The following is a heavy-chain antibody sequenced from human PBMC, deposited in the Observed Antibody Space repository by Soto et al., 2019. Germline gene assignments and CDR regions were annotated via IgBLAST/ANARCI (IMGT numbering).Heavy chain of an antibody. D-gene: IGHD1-26*01. CDR1: GFTFSSYG. Sequence: QVQLVESGGGVVQPGRSLRLSCAASGFTFSSYGMHWVRQAPGKGLEWVAVISYDGSNKYYADSVKGRFTISRDNSKNTLYLQMNSLRAEDTAVYYCAKGTGEGLWGRGTLVTVSS. V-gene: IGHV3-30*18. CDR2: ISYDGSNK. J-gene: IGHJ2*01. CDR3: AKGTGEGL.